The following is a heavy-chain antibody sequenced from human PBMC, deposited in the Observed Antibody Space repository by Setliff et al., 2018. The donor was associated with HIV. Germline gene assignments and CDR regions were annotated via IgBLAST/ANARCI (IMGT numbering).Heavy chain of an antibody. J-gene: IGHJ2*01. Sequence: GGSLRLSCVASGFTFRTFAMHWVRQAPGKGLEWVSVISYDGSRISYADSVKGRFTISRDNSKNTLYMEMSRLRAEDTAVYYCAKTLPTFSTYNWYFDLWGRGTLVTV. CDR1: GFTFRTFA. CDR2: ISYDGSRI. D-gene: IGHD3-16*01. CDR3: AKTLPTFSTYNWYFDL. V-gene: IGHV3-30*07.